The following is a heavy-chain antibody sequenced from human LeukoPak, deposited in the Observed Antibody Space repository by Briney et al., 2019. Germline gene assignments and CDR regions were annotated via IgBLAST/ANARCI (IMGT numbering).Heavy chain of an antibody. CDR1: GFTFSNSW. Sequence: GGSLRLSCAASGFTFSNSWMHWARQPPGKGLLWVSRINSDGTTATYADSVKGRFALSRDNAKNTLYLQMNSLSVDDTAVYYCARDGGQNAFDIWGQGTMVTVSS. D-gene: IGHD3-16*01. CDR3: ARDGGQNAFDI. V-gene: IGHV3-74*03. CDR2: INSDGTTA. J-gene: IGHJ3*02.